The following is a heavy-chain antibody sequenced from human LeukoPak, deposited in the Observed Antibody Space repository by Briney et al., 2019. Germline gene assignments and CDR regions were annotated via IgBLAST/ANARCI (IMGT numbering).Heavy chain of an antibody. CDR3: TRDIVAAGTVY. Sequence: GGSLRLSCAVSGFTVSGNYMSWVRHAPGKGLEWVSLIYSGGTTYYADSVKGRFTISRDNSKNTLYLQMNSLKTEDTAVYYCTRDIVAAGTVYWGQGTLVTVSS. CDR1: GFTVSGNY. V-gene: IGHV3-53*01. D-gene: IGHD6-13*01. J-gene: IGHJ4*02. CDR2: IYSGGTT.